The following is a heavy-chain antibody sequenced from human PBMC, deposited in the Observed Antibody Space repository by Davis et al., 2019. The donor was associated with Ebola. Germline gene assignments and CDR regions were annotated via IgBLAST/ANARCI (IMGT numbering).Heavy chain of an antibody. CDR1: GGSFSGYY. CDR2: INHSGST. D-gene: IGHD2-15*01. J-gene: IGHJ4*02. CDR3: ARDAVVAPLDY. V-gene: IGHV4-34*01. Sequence: SETLSLTCAVYGGSFSGYYWSWIRQPPGKGLEWIGEINHSGSTNYNPSLKSRVTISVDTSKNQFSLKLSSVTAADTAVYYCARDAVVAPLDYWGQGTLVTVSS.